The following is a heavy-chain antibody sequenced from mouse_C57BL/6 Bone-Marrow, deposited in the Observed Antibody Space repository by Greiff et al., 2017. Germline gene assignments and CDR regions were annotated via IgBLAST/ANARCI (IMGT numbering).Heavy chain of an antibody. D-gene: IGHD2-5*01. J-gene: IGHJ4*01. CDR1: GFSLTSYA. CDR2: IWTGGGT. Sequence: VHLVESGPGLVAPSQSLSITCTVSGFSLTSYAISWVRQPPGKGLEWLGVIWTGGGTNYNSALKSRLSISKDNSKSQVFLKMNSLQTDDTARYYCARNTYYSNYGGAMDYWGQGTSVTVSS. V-gene: IGHV2-9-1*01. CDR3: ARNTYYSNYGGAMDY.